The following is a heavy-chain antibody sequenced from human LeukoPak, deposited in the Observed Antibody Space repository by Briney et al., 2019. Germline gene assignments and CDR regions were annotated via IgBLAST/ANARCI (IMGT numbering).Heavy chain of an antibody. CDR2: INAGNGNT. CDR3: ARVPTHYDSSGYGFDY. J-gene: IGHJ4*02. D-gene: IGHD3-22*01. V-gene: IGHV1-3*01. CDR1: GYTFTSYA. Sequence: ASVKVSCKASGYTFTSYAMHWVRQAPGQRLEWMGRINAGNGNTKYSQKFQGRVTITRDTSASTAYMELSSLRSEDTAVYYCARVPTHYDSSGYGFDYWGQGTLVTVSS.